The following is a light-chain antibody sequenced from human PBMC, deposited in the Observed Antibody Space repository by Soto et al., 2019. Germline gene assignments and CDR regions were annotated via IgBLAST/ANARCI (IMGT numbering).Light chain of an antibody. CDR2: GAS. CDR1: QSVSSN. Sequence: EIVMKQSPATLSVSPGERATLSCRASQSVSSNLAWYQQKPGQAPRLLIYGASTRATGIPARFSGSGSGTEFTLPLSSLQSEDFAVYYCQHYNNWPPITFGQGTRLEIK. V-gene: IGKV3D-15*01. CDR3: QHYNNWPPIT. J-gene: IGKJ5*01.